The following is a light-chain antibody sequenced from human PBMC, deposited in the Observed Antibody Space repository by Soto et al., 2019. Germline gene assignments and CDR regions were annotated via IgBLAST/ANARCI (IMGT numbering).Light chain of an antibody. CDR2: RAS. CDR3: QPYDSYPVT. V-gene: IGKV1-5*03. Sequence: DIQMTQSPVTLSPSVGDRVAITCRASQSIGEWLAWYQHKPGKAPKLLIYRASHLATGVPSRFSGSGSGTEFTFTISSLQPDDFATYYCQPYDSYPVTFGQGTNLEI. J-gene: IGKJ2*01. CDR1: QSIGEW.